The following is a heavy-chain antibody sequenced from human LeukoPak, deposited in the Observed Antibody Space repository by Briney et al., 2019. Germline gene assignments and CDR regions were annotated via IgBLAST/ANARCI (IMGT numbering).Heavy chain of an antibody. D-gene: IGHD2-15*01. CDR1: GYSMSSGSS. CDR2: IYHSGST. Sequence: SETLSLTCAVSGYSMSSGSSWGWIRQPPGKGLEWIGSIYHSGSTYYNPSLKSRVTISVDTSKNQFSLKLSSVTAADTAVYFCARVPFYCSGGSCYLGYFDYWGQGTLVTVSS. J-gene: IGHJ4*02. CDR3: ARVPFYCSGGSCYLGYFDY. V-gene: IGHV4-38-2*01.